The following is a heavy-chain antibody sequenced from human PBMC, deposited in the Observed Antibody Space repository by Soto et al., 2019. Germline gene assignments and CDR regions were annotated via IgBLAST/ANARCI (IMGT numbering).Heavy chain of an antibody. CDR1: GFTFSNYA. V-gene: IGHV3-23*01. D-gene: IGHD1-26*01. J-gene: IGHJ6*02. CDR2: ISGSGGST. CDR3: ATYSGNYERYGVYYGMDV. Sequence: PGGSLRLSCAAPGFTFSNYAISWVRQAPGKGLEWVSSISGSGGSTYYADSVKGRFTISRDNSKNTLYLQMNSLRAEDTAVYYCATYSGNYERYGVYYGMDVWGQGTTVTVSS.